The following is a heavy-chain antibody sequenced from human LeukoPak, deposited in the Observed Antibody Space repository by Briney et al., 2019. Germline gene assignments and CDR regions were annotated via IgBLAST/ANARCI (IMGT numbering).Heavy chain of an antibody. CDR1: GYSFTSYW. CDR3: ARGNRGDYDSSGYHDAFDI. Sequence: GESLRISCKGSGYSFTSYWISWVRQMPGKGLEWMGIIYPADSDIRYSPSFQGQVTISADKPISTAYLQWSSLKASDTAMYYCARGNRGDYDSSGYHDAFDIWGQGTMVIVSS. J-gene: IGHJ3*02. CDR2: IYPADSDI. D-gene: IGHD3-22*01. V-gene: IGHV5-51*01.